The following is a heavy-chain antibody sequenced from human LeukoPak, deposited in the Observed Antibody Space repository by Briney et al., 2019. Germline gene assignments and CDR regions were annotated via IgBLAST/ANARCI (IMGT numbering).Heavy chain of an antibody. CDR1: GFTFSSYS. Sequence: GGSLRLSCAASGFTFSSYSMNWVRQAPGKGLEWVSSISSSSYIYYADSVKGRFTISRDNAKNSLYLQMNSLRAEDTAVYYCARERDFGVVITGMDVWGQGTTVTVSS. J-gene: IGHJ6*02. V-gene: IGHV3-21*01. CDR2: ISSSSYI. CDR3: ARERDFGVVITGMDV. D-gene: IGHD3-3*01.